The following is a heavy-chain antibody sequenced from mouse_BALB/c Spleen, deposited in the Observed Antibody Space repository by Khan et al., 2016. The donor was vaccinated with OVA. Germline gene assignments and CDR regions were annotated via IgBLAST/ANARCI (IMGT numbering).Heavy chain of an antibody. V-gene: IGHV1-7*01. CDR3: TRDRIDY. CDR2: INPTSGYT. CDR1: GYTFTSYW. Sequence: VQLQESGAELAKPGASVTMSCKASGYTFTSYWMHWVKQRPGQGLEWIGYINPTSGYTDYNEKFKNKATLSADKSSSTAYMQLSSLTSEDSVVYYCTRDRIDYWGQGTTVTVSS. J-gene: IGHJ2*01.